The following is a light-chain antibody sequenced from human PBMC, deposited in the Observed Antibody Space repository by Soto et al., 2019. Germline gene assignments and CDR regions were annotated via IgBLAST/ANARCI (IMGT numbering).Light chain of an antibody. J-gene: IGKJ2*02. CDR1: QSVSSN. V-gene: IGKV3-15*01. CDR2: GAS. CDR3: QQYENWPPCT. Sequence: DIVLTQAPATLSVSPGERATLSCRASQSVSSNLAWYQHKPGQAPRLLIYGASTSATGIPARFGGSGAGTEFILTISRLHSEDFAIYYCQQYENWPPCTVGQGTKREIK.